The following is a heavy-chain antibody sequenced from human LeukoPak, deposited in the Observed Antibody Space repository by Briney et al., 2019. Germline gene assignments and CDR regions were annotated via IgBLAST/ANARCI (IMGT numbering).Heavy chain of an antibody. V-gene: IGHV4-34*01. CDR2: INHSGST. CDR3: ARDVAPFDP. J-gene: IGHJ5*02. Sequence: QPSETLSLTCAIYGGSFSGYYWSWIRQPPGKGLEWIGEINHSGSTNHNPSLMRRVSISADTSKNQFSLKLYSVTAADTAVYYCARDVAPFDPWGQGTLVTVSS. CDR1: GGSFSGYY. D-gene: IGHD2-15*01.